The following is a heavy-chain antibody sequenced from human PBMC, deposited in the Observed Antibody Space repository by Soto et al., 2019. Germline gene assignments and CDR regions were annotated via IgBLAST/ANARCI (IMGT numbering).Heavy chain of an antibody. CDR3: VKGIIQWLRSGFDY. V-gene: IGHV3-64D*08. D-gene: IGHD5-12*01. CDR1: GFTFSSYA. Sequence: GGSLRLSCSASGFTFSSYAMHWVRQAPGKGLEYVSAISSNGGSTYYADSVKGRFTISRDNSKNTLYLQMSSLRAEDTAVYYCVKGIIQWLRSGFDYWGQGTLVIVSS. CDR2: ISSNGGST. J-gene: IGHJ4*02.